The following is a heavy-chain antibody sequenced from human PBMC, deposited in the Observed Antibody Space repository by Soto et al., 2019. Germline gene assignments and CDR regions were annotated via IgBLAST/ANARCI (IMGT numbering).Heavy chain of an antibody. V-gene: IGHV3-43*02. Sequence: GGSLRPSCAASGLTFDDYARNWVRQAQGKGLEWVSLISGDGGSTYYADSVKGRFTISRDNSKNSLYLQMNSLRTEDTALYYCAKDTEYSSSSGYFDYWGQGTLVTVSS. D-gene: IGHD6-6*01. CDR3: AKDTEYSSSSGYFDY. CDR2: ISGDGGST. CDR1: GLTFDDYA. J-gene: IGHJ4*02.